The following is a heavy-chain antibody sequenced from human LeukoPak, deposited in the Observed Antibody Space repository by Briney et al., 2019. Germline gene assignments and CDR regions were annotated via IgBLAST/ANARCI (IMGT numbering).Heavy chain of an antibody. CDR1: GGSISSGSYY. Sequence: PSQTLSLTCTVSGGSISSGSYYWSWIRQPPGKGLEWIGYIYYSGSTNYNPSLKSRVTISVDTSKNQFSLKLSSVTAADTAVYYCARDSGSSWSFDYWGQGTLVTVSS. D-gene: IGHD6-13*01. CDR3: ARDSGSSWSFDY. J-gene: IGHJ4*02. CDR2: IYYSGST. V-gene: IGHV4-61*01.